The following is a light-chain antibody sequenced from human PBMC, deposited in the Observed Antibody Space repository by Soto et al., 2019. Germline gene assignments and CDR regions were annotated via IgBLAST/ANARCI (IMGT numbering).Light chain of an antibody. CDR3: QQHGSSPIT. V-gene: IGKV3-20*01. CDR1: QTVTRNY. Sequence: EIVLTQSPGTLSLSPGEIATLSCRASQTVTRNYLAWHQQKPGQTPRLLAYGASSRATGIPDRFSGSGSGTDFTLTISRLEPEDFAVYYCQQHGSSPITFGQGTRLEIK. J-gene: IGKJ5*01. CDR2: GAS.